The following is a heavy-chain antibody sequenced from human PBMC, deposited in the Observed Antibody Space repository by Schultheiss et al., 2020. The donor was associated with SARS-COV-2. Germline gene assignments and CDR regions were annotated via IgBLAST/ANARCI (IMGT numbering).Heavy chain of an antibody. CDR3: ARGQLQLESP. D-gene: IGHD6-13*01. V-gene: IGHV3-30*04. CDR2: ISYDGSNK. Sequence: GGSLRLSCAASGFTFSGSAMHWVRQAPGKGLEWVAVISYDGSNKYYADSVKGRFTISRDNSKNTLYLQMNSLRAEDTAVYYCARGQLQLESPWGQGTLVTVSS. CDR1: GFTFSGSA. J-gene: IGHJ5*02.